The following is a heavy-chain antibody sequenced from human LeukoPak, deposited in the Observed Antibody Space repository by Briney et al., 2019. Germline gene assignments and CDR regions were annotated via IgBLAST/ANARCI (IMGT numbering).Heavy chain of an antibody. J-gene: IGHJ5*02. CDR3: ARASQQQLPYAWFDP. CDR1: GYTFTSYG. D-gene: IGHD6-13*01. V-gene: IGHV1-18*01. Sequence: EASVTVSCTASGYTFTSYGISWVRQAPGQGLEWMGWISAYNGNTNYAQKLQGRVTMATDTSTSTAYMELRSLRSDDTAVYYCARASQQQLPYAWFDPWGQGTLVTVSS. CDR2: ISAYNGNT.